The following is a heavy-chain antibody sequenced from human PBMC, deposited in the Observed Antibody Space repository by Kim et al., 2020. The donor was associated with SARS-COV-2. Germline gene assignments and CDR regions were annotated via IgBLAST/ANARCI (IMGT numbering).Heavy chain of an antibody. V-gene: IGHV4-34*01. D-gene: IGHD4-17*01. J-gene: IGHJ4*02. CDR3: ARGRRTVAV. CDR1: GGSFSGYY. Sequence: SETLSLTCAVYGGSFSGYYWSWIRQPPGKGLEWIGEINHSGSTNYNPSLKSRVTISVDTSKNQFSLKLSSVTAADTAVYYCARGRRTVAVWGQGTLVTVS. CDR2: INHSGST.